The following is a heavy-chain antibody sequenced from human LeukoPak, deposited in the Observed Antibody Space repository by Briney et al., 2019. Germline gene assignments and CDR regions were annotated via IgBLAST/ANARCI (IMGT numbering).Heavy chain of an antibody. V-gene: IGHV1-2*02. CDR1: GYSFTDHY. CDR3: ARGHIWGPDY. D-gene: IGHD3-16*01. Sequence: ASVKLSCKASGYSFTDHYLNWLRQAPGQGLEWMAWIHPKTGVTNYAERFQGRLSLTRDTSISTLYMELNSLTSDDTAVYYCARGHIWGPDYWGQGNLVSVSS. J-gene: IGHJ4*02. CDR2: IHPKTGVT.